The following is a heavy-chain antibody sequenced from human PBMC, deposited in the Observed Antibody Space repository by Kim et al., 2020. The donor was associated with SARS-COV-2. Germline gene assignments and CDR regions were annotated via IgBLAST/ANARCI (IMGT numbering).Heavy chain of an antibody. CDR2: INPNSGGT. Sequence: ASVKVSCKASGYTFTGYYMHWVRQAPGQGLEWMGWINPNSGGTNYAQKFQGWVTMTRDTSISTAYMELSRLRSDDTAVYYCARQGVLFPPHYYYYYGMDVWGQGTTVTVSS. CDR1: GYTFTGYY. J-gene: IGHJ6*02. D-gene: IGHD3-10*02. CDR3: ARQGVLFPPHYYYYYGMDV. V-gene: IGHV1-2*04.